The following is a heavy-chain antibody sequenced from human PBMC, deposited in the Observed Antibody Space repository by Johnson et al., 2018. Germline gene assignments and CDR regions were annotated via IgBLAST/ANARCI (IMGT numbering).Heavy chain of an antibody. D-gene: IGHD3-10*01. CDR1: GFTSRNYW. CDR3: ARGRDFYGSGLDAFDM. CDR2: MNQDGSET. J-gene: IGHJ3*02. V-gene: IGHV3-7*01. Sequence: VQLVESGGELVQRGGSLRLTCAASGFTSRNYWMSWVRQAPGKGLEWVANMNQDGSETYYVDSVKGRFTISRDNAKNSLYLQMNSLGADDTAVYYCARGRDFYGSGLDAFDMWGQGTMVTVSS.